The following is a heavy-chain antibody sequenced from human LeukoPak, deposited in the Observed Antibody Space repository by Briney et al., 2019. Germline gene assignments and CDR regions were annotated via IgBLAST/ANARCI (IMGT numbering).Heavy chain of an antibody. J-gene: IGHJ5*02. Sequence: SETLSLTCAVYGGSFSGYYWSWIRQPPGKGLEWIGEINHSGSTNYNPSLESRVTLSVDTSKNQFSLKLSSVTAADTAVYYCAADASTLEWSDRWGQGTLVTASS. CDR3: AADASTLEWSDR. CDR2: INHSGST. V-gene: IGHV4-34*01. CDR1: GGSFSGYY. D-gene: IGHD3-3*01.